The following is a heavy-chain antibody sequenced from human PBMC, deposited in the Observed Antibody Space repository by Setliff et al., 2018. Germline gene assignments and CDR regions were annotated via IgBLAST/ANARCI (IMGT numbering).Heavy chain of an antibody. D-gene: IGHD2-15*01. J-gene: IGHJ3*01. CDR2: ISNYNDIT. CDR1: SYIFNSYG. Sequence: ASVKVSCKASSYIFNSYGISWVRQDPGHGLEWMGWISNYNDITNYAQRFRGRVTMTTDTSTSAAYMELRSLRSDDTAVYYCAMSTLSICSGGSCPNAFDVWGRGTMVTVSS. CDR3: AMSTLSICSGGSCPNAFDV. V-gene: IGHV1-18*01.